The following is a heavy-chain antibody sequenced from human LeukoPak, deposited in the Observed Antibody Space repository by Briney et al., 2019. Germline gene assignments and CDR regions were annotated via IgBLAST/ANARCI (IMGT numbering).Heavy chain of an antibody. Sequence: GGSLRLSCAASGFTFSSYAMHWVRQAPGKGLEWVAVISYDGSNKYYADSVKGRFTISRDNSKNTLYLQMNSLRAEDTAVYYCARDNYYDSSGLDYWGQGTLVTVSS. D-gene: IGHD3-22*01. J-gene: IGHJ4*02. CDR1: GFTFSSYA. CDR2: ISYDGSNK. CDR3: ARDNYYDSSGLDY. V-gene: IGHV3-30-3*01.